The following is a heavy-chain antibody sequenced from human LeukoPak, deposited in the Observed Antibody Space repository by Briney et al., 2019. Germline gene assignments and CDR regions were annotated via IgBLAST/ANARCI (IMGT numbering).Heavy chain of an antibody. D-gene: IGHD1-20*01. Sequence: SETLSLTCTVSGDSFSSANYWTWVRQPPGKGLEWIGYVYYDGSTYYHPSLQSRLAISVDTSKNQFSLNLTSVTAADTAVYYCVRGLTGYSYFFDYWGQGALVTVSS. V-gene: IGHV4-30-4*08. J-gene: IGHJ4*02. CDR3: VRGLTGYSYFFDY. CDR2: VYYDGST. CDR1: GDSFSSANY.